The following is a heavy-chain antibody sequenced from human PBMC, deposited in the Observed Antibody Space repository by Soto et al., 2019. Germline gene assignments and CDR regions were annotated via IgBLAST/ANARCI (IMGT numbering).Heavy chain of an antibody. D-gene: IGHD3-3*01. CDR1: GFSFRSSNEV. CDR3: AHGILNWSGYFDDFDF. CDR2: ILWKDDK. Sequence: ITLKESGPTVLKPTQTLTLTCTFSGFSFRSSNEVVGWIRQPPGKPLELLALILWKDDKRYSPSLKSRLTITKDTAKSLVVLTMTDMGPVDTATYYCAHGILNWSGYFDDFDFWGQGSLVTVSS. V-gene: IGHV2-5*01. J-gene: IGHJ4*02.